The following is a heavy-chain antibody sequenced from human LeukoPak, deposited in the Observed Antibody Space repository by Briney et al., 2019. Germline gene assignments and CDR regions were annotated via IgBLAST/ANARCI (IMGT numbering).Heavy chain of an antibody. CDR1: GYTFTSYY. CDR3: ARGRVHPYFDY. CDR2: INPSGGST. Sequence: ASVKVSCKASGYTFTSYYMHWVQQAPGQGLEWMGIINPSGGSTSYAQKFQGRVTMTRDMSTSTVYMELSSLRSEDTAVYYCARGRVHPYFDYWGQGTLVTVSS. J-gene: IGHJ4*02. V-gene: IGHV1-46*01.